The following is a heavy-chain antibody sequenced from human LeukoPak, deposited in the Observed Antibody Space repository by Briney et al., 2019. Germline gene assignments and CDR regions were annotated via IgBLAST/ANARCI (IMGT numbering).Heavy chain of an antibody. CDR1: GYTFTGYY. J-gene: IGHJ5*02. CDR2: INPNSGGT. V-gene: IGHV1-2*02. D-gene: IGHD3-10*01. CDR3: ARTYYYGSGSPRGDWFDP. Sequence: GASVKVSCKASGYTFTGYYMHWVRQAPGQGLEWMGWINPNSGGTNYAQKFQGRVTMTRDTSISTAYMELSRLRSDDTAVYYCARTYYYGSGSPRGDWFDPWGQGTLVTVSS.